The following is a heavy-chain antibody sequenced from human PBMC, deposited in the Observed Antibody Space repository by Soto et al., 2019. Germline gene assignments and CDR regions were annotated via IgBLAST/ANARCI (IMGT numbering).Heavy chain of an antibody. V-gene: IGHV2-5*02. CDR1: GFSLTTGVG. J-gene: IGHJ4*02. CDR3: ATLTADF. CDR2: VYWDDAK. Sequence: ITLEESGPTLVKPTETLTLTCTFSGFSLTTGVGVGWVRQPPGKALEWLALVYWDDAKHYTPSLMSRLTITEDISKGQVVLTMTNMDPVDTATYYCATLTADFWGPGTLVTVSS.